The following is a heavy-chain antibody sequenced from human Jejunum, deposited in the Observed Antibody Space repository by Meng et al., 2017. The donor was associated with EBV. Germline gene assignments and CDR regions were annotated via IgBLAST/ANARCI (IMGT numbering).Heavy chain of an antibody. CDR2: IYHSGST. J-gene: IGHJ4*02. V-gene: IGHV4-4*02. Sequence: QVRLQESGPGLVKPWGTLSLTCAVSGDSIGSSNWWSWVRQPPGKGLEWIGEIYHSGSTNYNPSLKSRVTISVDKSKNQFSLKLSSVTAADTAVYYCARYESGYFPALWYWGQGTLVTVSS. CDR3: ARYESGYFPALWY. CDR1: GDSIGSSNW. D-gene: IGHD3-3*01.